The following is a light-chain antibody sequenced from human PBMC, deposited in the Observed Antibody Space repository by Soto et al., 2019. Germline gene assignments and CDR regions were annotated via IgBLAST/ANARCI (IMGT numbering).Light chain of an antibody. J-gene: IGKJ1*01. CDR3: QQSYSTPWT. CDR1: QSISSY. V-gene: IGKV1-39*01. CDR2: AAS. Sequence: DIQMTQSPSSLSASVGDRVTITCRASQSISSYLNWYPQKPGKAPKLLIYAASSLQSGVPSRFSGSGSGTDFTLTISSLQPEDFATYYCQQSYSTPWTFGQGTKVESK.